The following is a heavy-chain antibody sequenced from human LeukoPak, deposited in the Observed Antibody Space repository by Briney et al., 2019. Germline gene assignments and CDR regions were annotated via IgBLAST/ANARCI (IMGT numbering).Heavy chain of an antibody. V-gene: IGHV3-48*03. J-gene: IGHJ3*02. CDR3: AREGYYYDSSGYTAGAFDI. D-gene: IGHD3-22*01. Sequence: GGSVRLSCAASGFTFSSYEMNWVRQAPGKGLEWVSYISSSGSTIYYADSVKGRFTISRDNAKNSLYLQMNSLRAEDTAVYYCAREGYYYDSSGYTAGAFDIWGQGTMVTVSS. CDR1: GFTFSSYE. CDR2: ISSSGSTI.